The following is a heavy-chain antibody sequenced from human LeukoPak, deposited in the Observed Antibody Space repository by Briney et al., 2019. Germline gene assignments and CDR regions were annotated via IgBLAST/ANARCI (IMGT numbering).Heavy chain of an antibody. CDR2: IWYDGSNK. D-gene: IGHD3-10*01. CDR1: GFTFSSYG. V-gene: IGHV3-30*02. J-gene: IGHJ4*02. Sequence: QPGGSLRLSCAASGFTFSSYGMHWVRQAPGKGLEWVAFIWYDGSNKYYADSVKGRFTISRDNSKNTLYLQMNSLRAEDTAVYYCAEGHGSGSYYFDYWGQGTLVTVSS. CDR3: AEGHGSGSYYFDY.